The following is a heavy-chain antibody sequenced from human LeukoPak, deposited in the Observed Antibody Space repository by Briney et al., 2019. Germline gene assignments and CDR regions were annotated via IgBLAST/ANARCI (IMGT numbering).Heavy chain of an antibody. CDR2: IKQDGNEK. Sequence: GGSLRLSCAASGFTFRTYWMSWVRQAPGKGLEWVANIKQDGNEKCYVDSVKGRFTISRDNAKNSLDLQMNSLRAEDTAVYYCARSDYSWFDYWGQGTLVTVSS. D-gene: IGHD4-11*01. CDR3: ARSDYSWFDY. CDR1: GFTFRTYW. J-gene: IGHJ4*02. V-gene: IGHV3-7*01.